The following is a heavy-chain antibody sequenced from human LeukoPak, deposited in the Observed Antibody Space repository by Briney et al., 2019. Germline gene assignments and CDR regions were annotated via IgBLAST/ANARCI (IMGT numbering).Heavy chain of an antibody. CDR3: ARSGYAFGADAFDI. J-gene: IGHJ3*02. V-gene: IGHV4-59*08. Sequence: SETLSLTCTVSGDSISRYYWAWIRQPPGKGLEWIGYVYYSGSTQYNPSLQSRVTISVGTSKKQFSLRLSSVTAADTAVYFCARSGYAFGADAFDIWGQGTTVAVS. D-gene: IGHD3-16*01. CDR1: GDSISRYY. CDR2: VYYSGST.